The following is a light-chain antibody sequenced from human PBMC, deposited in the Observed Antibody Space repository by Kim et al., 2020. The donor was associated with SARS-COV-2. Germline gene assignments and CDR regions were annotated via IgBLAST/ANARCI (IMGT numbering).Light chain of an antibody. Sequence: EIVMTQSPATLSVSPGERATLSCRASQSVSSKLAWYQQKPGQAPRLLIYGASTRATGISARFSGSGSGTEFTLTISSLQSEDFAVYYCQQYNNWPPLTFGGGTKLEI. J-gene: IGKJ4*01. V-gene: IGKV3-15*01. CDR3: QQYNNWPPLT. CDR1: QSVSSK. CDR2: GAS.